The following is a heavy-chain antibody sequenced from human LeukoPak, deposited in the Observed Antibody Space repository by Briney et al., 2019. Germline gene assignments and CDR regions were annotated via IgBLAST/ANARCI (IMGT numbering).Heavy chain of an antibody. J-gene: IGHJ4*02. CDR1: GGSISSYY. CDR2: IYYSGST. V-gene: IGHV4-59*12. D-gene: IGHD3-10*01. Sequence: SETLSLTCTVSGGSISSYYWSWIRQPPGKGLEWIGYIYYSGSTYYNPSLKSRVTISVDTSKNQFSLKLSSVTAADTAVYYCARVSYLSRGPFDYWGQGTLVTVSS. CDR3: ARVSYLSRGPFDY.